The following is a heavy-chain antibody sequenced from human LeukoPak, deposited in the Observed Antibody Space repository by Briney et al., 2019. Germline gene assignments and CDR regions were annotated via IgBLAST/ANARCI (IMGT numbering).Heavy chain of an antibody. CDR1: GFALSSHW. D-gene: IGHD2-15*01. Sequence: GGSLRLSCAASGFALSSHWMTWVRQVPGRGPEWVANVNRDGSETYYLDSVKGRFTISKDNAKNSLYLQMNSLRAEDTAVYYCASSVTKLGYCSGGSCYPLYYWGQGTLVTVSS. V-gene: IGHV3-7*03. J-gene: IGHJ4*02. CDR2: VNRDGSET. CDR3: ASSVTKLGYCSGGSCYPLYY.